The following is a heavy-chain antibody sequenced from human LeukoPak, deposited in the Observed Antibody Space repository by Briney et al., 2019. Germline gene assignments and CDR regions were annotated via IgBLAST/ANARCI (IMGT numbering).Heavy chain of an antibody. CDR1: GFTFSSYG. V-gene: IGHV3-30*02. D-gene: IGHD3-10*01. J-gene: IGHJ4*02. CDR2: IRYDGSNK. Sequence: HPGGSLRLSCAASGFTFSSYGMHWVRQAPGKGLEWVAFIRYDGSNKYYADSVKGRFTISRDNSKNTLYLQMNSLRAEDTAVYYCARSGGVRGVIPHGDYWGQGTLVTVSS. CDR3: ARSGGVRGVIPHGDY.